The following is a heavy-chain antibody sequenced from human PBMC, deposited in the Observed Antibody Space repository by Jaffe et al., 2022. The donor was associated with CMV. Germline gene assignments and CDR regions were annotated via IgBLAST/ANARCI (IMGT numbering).Heavy chain of an antibody. D-gene: IGHD6-13*01. J-gene: IGHJ6*03. Sequence: QVQLVESGGGVVQPGRSLRLSCAASGFTFSSYGMHWVRQAPGKGLEWVAVIWYDGSNKYYADSVKGRFTISRDNSKNTLYLQMNSLRAEDTAVYYCARDQGIAAAGTYYYYYMDVWGKGTTVTVSS. V-gene: IGHV3-33*08. CDR1: GFTFSSYG. CDR3: ARDQGIAAAGTYYYYYMDV. CDR2: IWYDGSNK.